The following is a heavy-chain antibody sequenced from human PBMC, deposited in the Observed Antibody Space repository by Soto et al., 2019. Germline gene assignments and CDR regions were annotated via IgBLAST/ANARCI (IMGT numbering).Heavy chain of an antibody. CDR1: GFTFSSYA. CDR2: ISYDGSNK. D-gene: IGHD2-15*01. V-gene: IGHV3-30-3*01. CDR3: ARAGCDGGSCYTLVGLRDGMDV. Sequence: QVQLVESGGGVVQPGRSLRLSCAASGFTFSSYAMHWVRQAQGKGLEWVAVISYDGSNKYYADSVKGRFTISRDNSKNTLYLQMNSLRAEDTAVYYCARAGCDGGSCYTLVGLRDGMDVGGQGTTVTVSS. J-gene: IGHJ6*02.